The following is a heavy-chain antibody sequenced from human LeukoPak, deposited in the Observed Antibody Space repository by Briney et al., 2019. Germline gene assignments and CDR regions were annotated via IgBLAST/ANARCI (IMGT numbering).Heavy chain of an antibody. CDR2: IYYSGST. CDR1: GGSISSYY. D-gene: IGHD3-10*01. J-gene: IGHJ6*02. Sequence: PSETLSLTCTVPGGSISSYYWSWIRQPPGKGLEWIGYIYYSGSTNYNPSLKSRVTISVDTSKNQFSLKLSSVTAADTAVYYCARGFRTASMVWDVWGQGTTVTVSS. CDR3: ARGFRTASMVWDV. V-gene: IGHV4-59*01.